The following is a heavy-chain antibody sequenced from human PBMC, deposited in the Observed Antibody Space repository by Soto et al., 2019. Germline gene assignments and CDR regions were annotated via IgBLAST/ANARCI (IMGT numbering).Heavy chain of an antibody. CDR3: ATGGLMIVVVTDAFDI. D-gene: IGHD3-22*01. V-gene: IGHV3-23*01. CDR1: GFTFSSYA. Sequence: GGALRLSCTASGFTFSSYAMLWVRQAPGKGLEWVSAISGSGGSTYYADSVKGRLTISRDNSKNTLYLQMNSLRAEDTAVYYCATGGLMIVVVTDAFDIWGQGTMVTV. J-gene: IGHJ3*02. CDR2: ISGSGGST.